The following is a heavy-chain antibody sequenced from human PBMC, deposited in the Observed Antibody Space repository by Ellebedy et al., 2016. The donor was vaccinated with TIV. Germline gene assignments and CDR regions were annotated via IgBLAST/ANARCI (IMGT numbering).Heavy chain of an antibody. CDR3: AKDVLVGTTPPSLEP. D-gene: IGHD3-22*01. J-gene: IGHJ5*02. CDR2: ISATGYDT. V-gene: IGHV3-23*01. CDR1: GFTFDNYA. Sequence: GESLKIPCAAPGFTFDNYAMSWVRQAPGKGLEWVSTISATGYDTYYADSLKGRFTISRDNAKNTLYPQMNSLRAEDTAVYYCAKDVLVGTTPPSLEPWGQGTLVTVSS.